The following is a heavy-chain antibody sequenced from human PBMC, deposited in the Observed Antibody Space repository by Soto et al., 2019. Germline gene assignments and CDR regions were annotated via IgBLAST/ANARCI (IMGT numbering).Heavy chain of an antibody. Sequence: QVHLVQSGAEVKKPGASVKVSCKGSGYTFTSYGTTWVRQAPGQGLEWMGWISTPNGKTNYARKLRGRVTVTRDTSTSTAYMELRSLRSDDTAVYYCARGRYGDYWGQGALVTVSS. CDR2: ISTPNGKT. V-gene: IGHV1-18*01. D-gene: IGHD1-1*01. CDR3: ARGRYGDY. J-gene: IGHJ4*02. CDR1: GYTFTSYG.